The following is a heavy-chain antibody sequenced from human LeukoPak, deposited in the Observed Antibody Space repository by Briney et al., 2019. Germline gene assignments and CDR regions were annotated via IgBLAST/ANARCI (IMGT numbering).Heavy chain of an antibody. Sequence: PSETLSLTCAVYGGSFSGYYWSWIRQPPGKGLEWIGEINHSGSTNYNPSLKSRVTISVDTSKNQFSLKLSSVTAADTAVYYCARAAAGLGFDYRGQGTLVTVSS. J-gene: IGHJ4*02. CDR3: ARAAAGLGFDY. CDR1: GGSFSGYY. D-gene: IGHD6-19*01. V-gene: IGHV4-34*01. CDR2: INHSGST.